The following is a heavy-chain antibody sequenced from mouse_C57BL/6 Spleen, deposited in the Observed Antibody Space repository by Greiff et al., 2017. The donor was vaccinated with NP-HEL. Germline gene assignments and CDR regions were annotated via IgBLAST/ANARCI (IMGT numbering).Heavy chain of an antibody. CDR3: ARGYGYCDY. V-gene: IGHV1-52*01. CDR2: IDPSDSET. Sequence: VKLKQPGAELVRPGSSVKLSCKASGYTFTSYWMHWVKQRPIQGLEWIGNIDPSDSETHYNQKFKDKATLTVDKSSSPAYMQLSSLTSEDSAVYYCARGYGYCDYWGQGTTLTVSS. D-gene: IGHD2-2*01. CDR1: GYTFTSYW. J-gene: IGHJ2*01.